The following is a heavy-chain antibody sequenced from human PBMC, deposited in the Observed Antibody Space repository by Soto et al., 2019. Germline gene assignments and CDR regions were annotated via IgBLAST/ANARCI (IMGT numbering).Heavy chain of an antibody. V-gene: IGHV1-8*01. CDR3: ARGRASGSYYLLDY. D-gene: IGHD3-10*01. J-gene: IGHJ4*02. CDR2: INHNSGNI. Sequence: ASVKVSCKASGDTFTTYDINWVRQATGHGLEWMGWINHNSGNIGYAQRFQGRVTMTRDTAIRTAYMEVNSLRSDDTAVYYCARGRASGSYYLLDYWGQGTLVTVSS. CDR1: GDTFTTYD.